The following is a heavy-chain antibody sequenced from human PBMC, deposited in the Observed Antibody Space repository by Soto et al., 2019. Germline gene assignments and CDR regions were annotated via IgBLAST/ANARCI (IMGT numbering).Heavy chain of an antibody. J-gene: IGHJ1*01. D-gene: IGHD2-15*01. CDR3: AKYVESSLQH. CDR1: GFTFSSYG. Sequence: QGQLVESGGGVVQPGRSLRLSCAASGFTFSSYGMHWVRQAPGKGLEWVAVISYDGSDKYYADSVKGRFTISRDNSKNTLCLQLNSLRAEDTAVYYCAKYVESSLQHWGQGTLITVSS. CDR2: ISYDGSDK. V-gene: IGHV3-30*18.